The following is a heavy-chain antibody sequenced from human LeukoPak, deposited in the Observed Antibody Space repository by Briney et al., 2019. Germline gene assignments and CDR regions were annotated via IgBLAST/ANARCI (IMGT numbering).Heavy chain of an antibody. Sequence: PSETLSLTCTVSGYSISSDYYWGWIRPPPGKGLEWIGSVYHSGSTYYNPSLRSRLTISADTSKNQFSLKLNSLTAADTAIYYCARGYDSSGYKAFEYFQHWGQGTLVTVSS. CDR1: GYSISSDYY. D-gene: IGHD3-22*01. V-gene: IGHV4-38-2*02. J-gene: IGHJ1*01. CDR3: ARGYDSSGYKAFEYFQH. CDR2: VYHSGST.